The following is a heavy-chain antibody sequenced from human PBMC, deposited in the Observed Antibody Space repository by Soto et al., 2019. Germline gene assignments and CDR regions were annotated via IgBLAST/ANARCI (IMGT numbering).Heavy chain of an antibody. CDR1: GGSFSDYY. CDR2: INHSGTT. D-gene: IGHD3-9*01. Sequence: QVQLRQWGAGLLKPSETLSLTCAVFGGSFSDYYWTWIRQPPGKGLEWIGEINHSGTTSYNPSLKSRLTVTVDTSNNQFSLKLSSVTAADTAVYYCARKPFYHFFAGYYSVDYWGQGTLVTVSS. J-gene: IGHJ4*02. CDR3: ARKPFYHFFAGYYSVDY. V-gene: IGHV4-34*01.